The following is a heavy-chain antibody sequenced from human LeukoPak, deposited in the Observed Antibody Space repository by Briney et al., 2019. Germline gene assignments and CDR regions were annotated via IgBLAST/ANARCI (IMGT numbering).Heavy chain of an antibody. D-gene: IGHD3-16*02. CDR1: GFTLGDYA. CDR2: IRSKAYGGTT. CDR3: TRFGDYVWGSYRYFDY. J-gene: IGHJ4*02. Sequence: GGSLRPSCTASGFTLGDYAMSWVRQAPGKGLEWVGFIRSKAYGGTTEYAASVKGRFTISRDDSKSIAYLQMNSLKSEDRVVYYCTRFGDYVWGSYRYFDYWGRRTMVTVSS. V-gene: IGHV3-49*04.